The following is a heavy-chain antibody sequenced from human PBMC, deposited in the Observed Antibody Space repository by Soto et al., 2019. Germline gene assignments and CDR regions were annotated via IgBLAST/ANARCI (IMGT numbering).Heavy chain of an antibody. J-gene: IGHJ3*02. Sequence: LRLSCAASGFIFSAYAMNWVRQAPGKGLEWVSAISSSGGSTYYAESVRGRFTISRDNSINTLYLQMSSLRTEDTAVYYCAHPRGYGVFDAVDIWGQGTMVTVSS. CDR3: AHPRGYGVFDAVDI. CDR2: ISSSGGST. D-gene: IGHD4-17*01. CDR1: GFIFSAYA. V-gene: IGHV3-23*01.